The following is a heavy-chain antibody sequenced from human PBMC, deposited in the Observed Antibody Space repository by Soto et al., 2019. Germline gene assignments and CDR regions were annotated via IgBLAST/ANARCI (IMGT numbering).Heavy chain of an antibody. Sequence: ASVKVSFKASCYTFIDYFIQLLLQAPGHGLEWMGWINPSSGETTYAKNFQGRVNMTRDTSISTAYMDLITLRSDDTAIYYCVRGLKRREIEYWGKGNPVTVSS. J-gene: IGHJ4*02. V-gene: IGHV1-2*02. CDR3: VRGLKRREIEY. D-gene: IGHD2-21*02. CDR2: INPSSGET. CDR1: CYTFIDYF.